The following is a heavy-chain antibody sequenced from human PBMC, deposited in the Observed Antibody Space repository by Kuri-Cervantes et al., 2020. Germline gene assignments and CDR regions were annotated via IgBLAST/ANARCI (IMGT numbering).Heavy chain of an antibody. CDR2: IKQDGSEK. Sequence: GGSLRLSCAASGFTFSSYWMSWVRQAPGKGLEWVANIKQDGSEKYYADSVKGRFTISRDNSKNTLYLQMNSLRAEDTAVYYCAKDGGDAFDIWGQGTMVTVSS. D-gene: IGHD2-15*01. CDR3: AKDGGDAFDI. V-gene: IGHV3-7*01. CDR1: GFTFSSYW. J-gene: IGHJ3*02.